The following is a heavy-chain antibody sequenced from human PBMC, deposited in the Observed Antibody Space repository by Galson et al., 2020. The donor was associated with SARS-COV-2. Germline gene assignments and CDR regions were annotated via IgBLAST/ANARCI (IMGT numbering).Heavy chain of an antibody. CDR3: ARAGQSPDYYYYYNLDV. Sequence: ASVKVSCKPSGYTFNGHYMHWVRQAPGQGLEWMGWINPNSGGTKYAQKFQGRVTMTRDTSISTAYMELSRLRSDDTAIYYCARAGQSPDYYYYYNLDVWGQGTTVTVSS. J-gene: IGHJ6*02. CDR1: GYTFNGHY. V-gene: IGHV1-2*02. CDR2: INPNSGGT. D-gene: IGHD3-10*01.